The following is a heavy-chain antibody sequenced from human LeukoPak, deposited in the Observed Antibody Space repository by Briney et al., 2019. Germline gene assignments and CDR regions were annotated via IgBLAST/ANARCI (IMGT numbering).Heavy chain of an antibody. CDR3: TTGFEATTDAFDL. Sequence: PGGSLRLSCAASGFTFINAWMSWVRQAPGKGLEWVGRIKSKTDGGTTDYAAPVKGRFTISRDDSKNTLYLQMNSLKTEDTAVYYCTTGFEATTDAFDLWGQGTMVTVSS. J-gene: IGHJ3*01. CDR1: GFTFINAW. V-gene: IGHV3-15*01. CDR2: IKSKTDGGTT. D-gene: IGHD5-12*01.